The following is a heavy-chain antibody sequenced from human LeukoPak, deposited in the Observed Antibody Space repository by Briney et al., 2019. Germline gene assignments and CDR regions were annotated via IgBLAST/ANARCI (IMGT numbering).Heavy chain of an antibody. CDR1: GFTFSSYA. CDR2: ISGSGGST. D-gene: IGHD3-10*01. J-gene: IGHJ4*02. Sequence: GGSLRLSCAASGFTFSSYAMSWVRQAPGKGLEWVSAISGSGGSTYYADSVKGRFTISRDNSKNTLYLQMNSLRTEDTAVYYCAKAATMHYYGSGSFDYWGQGTLVTVSS. CDR3: AKAATMHYYGSGSFDY. V-gene: IGHV3-23*01.